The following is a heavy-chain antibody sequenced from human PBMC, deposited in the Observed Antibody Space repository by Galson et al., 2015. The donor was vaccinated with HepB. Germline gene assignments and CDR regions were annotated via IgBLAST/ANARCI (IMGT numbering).Heavy chain of an antibody. Sequence: PALVKPTQTLMLTCTFSGFSLSTRGGGVGWFRQPPGKALEWLARIYWNDDKYYSPSLKNRLTITQDTSKTQVVLIMTNMDPVDTATYYCAYRPPRDSGWYADHYWGQGTLVTVSS. CDR3: AYRPPRDSGWYADHY. D-gene: IGHD6-19*01. J-gene: IGHJ4*02. V-gene: IGHV2-5*01. CDR2: IYWNDDK. CDR1: GFSLSTRGGG.